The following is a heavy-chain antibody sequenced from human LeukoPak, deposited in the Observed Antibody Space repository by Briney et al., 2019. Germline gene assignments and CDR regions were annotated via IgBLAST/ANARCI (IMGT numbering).Heavy chain of an antibody. D-gene: IGHD3-22*01. V-gene: IGHV3-23*01. CDR3: ARGDSSGYYHTFDY. CDR1: GFTFSSYA. CDR2: ISGSGGST. J-gene: IGHJ4*02. Sequence: GGSLRLSCAASGFTFSSYAMSWVRQAPGKGLEWVSAISGSGGSTYYADSVKGRFTISRDNSKNTLYLQMGSLRAEDMAVYYCARGDSSGYYHTFDYWGQGTLVTVSS.